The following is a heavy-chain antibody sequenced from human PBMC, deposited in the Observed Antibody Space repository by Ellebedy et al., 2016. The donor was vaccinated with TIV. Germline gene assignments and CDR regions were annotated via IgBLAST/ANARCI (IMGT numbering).Heavy chain of an antibody. J-gene: IGHJ4*02. D-gene: IGHD2-21*01. Sequence: ASVKVSCKASGYTFTANYVHWVRQAPGQGLEWMGWINPDSGVTNFAQKFQGRVTMNRDTSVNTAYMELRNLRSDDTDVYYCARDMVLGVVARYLWFDFWGQGTLVTVSS. CDR3: ARDMVLGVVARYLWFDF. CDR1: GYTFTANY. V-gene: IGHV1-2*02. CDR2: INPDSGVT.